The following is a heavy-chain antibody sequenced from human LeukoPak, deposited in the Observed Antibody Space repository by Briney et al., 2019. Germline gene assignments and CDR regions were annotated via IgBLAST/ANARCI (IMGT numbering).Heavy chain of an antibody. CDR1: GFTFTTYA. V-gene: IGHV3-21*06. Sequence: GGSLRLSCTASGFTFTTYAMTWVPQAPGKGLEWISSMSSGSRYIYYADSVRGRFTISRDNTRNSLYLAMNNLRAEDTAIYYCARDRPTGASRIFVVQWGQGTPVTVSS. CDR3: ARDRPTGASRIFVVQ. D-gene: IGHD2-15*01. CDR2: MSSGSRYI. J-gene: IGHJ4*02.